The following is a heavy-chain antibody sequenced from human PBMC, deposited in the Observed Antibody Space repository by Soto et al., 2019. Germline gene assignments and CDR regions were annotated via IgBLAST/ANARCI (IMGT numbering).Heavy chain of an antibody. D-gene: IGHD3-10*01. CDR3: AHRRTGYFDY. V-gene: IGHV2-5*02. J-gene: IGHJ4*02. CDR2: IYWDDDK. CDR1: GFSLTTSGVG. Sequence: QITLKESGPTLVKPTQTLTLTCTFSGFSLTTSGVGVGWIRQPPGKALEWLALIYWDDDKSYTPSLKSRLTITKDTSKNLVVLRMTNMDPVDTSTYYCAHRRTGYFDYWGQGTLVTVSS.